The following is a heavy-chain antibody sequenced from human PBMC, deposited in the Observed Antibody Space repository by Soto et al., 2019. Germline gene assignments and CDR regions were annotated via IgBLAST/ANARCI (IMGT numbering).Heavy chain of an antibody. D-gene: IGHD3-3*01. CDR2: IYHSGST. CDR1: GGSISSSNW. CDR3: ARVLYDFWSGYRNYYYGMDV. J-gene: IGHJ6*02. V-gene: IGHV4-4*02. Sequence: SETLSLTCAVPGGSISSSNWWSWVRQPPGKGLEWIGEIYHSGSTNYNPSLKSRVTISVDKSKNQFSLKLSSVPAADTAVYYCARVLYDFWSGYRNYYYGMDVWGQGTTVTVSS.